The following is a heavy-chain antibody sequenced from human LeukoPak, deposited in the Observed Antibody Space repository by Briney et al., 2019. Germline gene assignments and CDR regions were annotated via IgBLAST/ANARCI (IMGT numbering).Heavy chain of an antibody. J-gene: IGHJ4*02. CDR2: IYHSGST. Sequence: SQTLSLTCAVSGGSISSGGYSWSWIRQPPGKGLEWIGYIYHSGSTYYNPSLKSRVTISVDRSKNQFSLKLSSVTAADTAVYYCARVGPYGSGDQSFDCWGQGTLVTVSS. V-gene: IGHV4-30-2*01. CDR1: GGSISSGGYS. CDR3: ARVGPYGSGDQSFDC. D-gene: IGHD3-10*01.